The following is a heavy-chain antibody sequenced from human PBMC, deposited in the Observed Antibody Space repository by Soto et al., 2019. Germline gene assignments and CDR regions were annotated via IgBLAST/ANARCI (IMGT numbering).Heavy chain of an antibody. J-gene: IGHJ6*02. CDR2: IIPIFGTA. Sequence: QVQLVQSGAEVKKPGSSVKVSCKASGGTFSSYAISWVRQAPGQGLEWRGGIIPIFGTANYAQKFQGRVTITADKSTSTAYMELSSLRSEDTAVYYCARDPYCSGGSCYDYYGMDVWGQGTTVTVSS. CDR1: GGTFSSYA. CDR3: ARDPYCSGGSCYDYYGMDV. D-gene: IGHD2-15*01. V-gene: IGHV1-69*06.